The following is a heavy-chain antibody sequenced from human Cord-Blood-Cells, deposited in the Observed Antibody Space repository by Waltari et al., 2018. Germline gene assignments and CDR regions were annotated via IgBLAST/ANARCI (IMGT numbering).Heavy chain of an antibody. Sequence: EVQLVESGGGLVQPGGSLRLSCAASGFTFSSYWVSWVRQAPGKGLEWVADIKQDGSEKYYVDSVKGRFTISRDNAKNSLYLQMNSLRAEDTAVYYCARESRGYDFWSGYRPIGYYYYMDVWGKGTTVTVSS. V-gene: IGHV3-7*01. J-gene: IGHJ6*03. D-gene: IGHD3-3*01. CDR3: ARESRGYDFWSGYRPIGYYYYMDV. CDR1: GFTFSSYW. CDR2: IKQDGSEK.